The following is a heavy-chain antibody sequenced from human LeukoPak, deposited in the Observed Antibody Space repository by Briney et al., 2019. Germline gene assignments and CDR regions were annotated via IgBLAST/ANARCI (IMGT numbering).Heavy chain of an antibody. CDR3: ARDLFGEYDG. CDR2: IGYDGGSK. Sequence: PGGSLRLSCAASGFTFSSYGMHWVRQAPGKGLEWVALIGYDGGSKYYADSVKGRFTIARDNYKETLWLQLNGLRDEDTAVYYCARDLFGEYDGWGQGTLVTVSS. V-gene: IGHV3-33*01. D-gene: IGHD4-17*01. CDR1: GFTFSSYG. J-gene: IGHJ4*02.